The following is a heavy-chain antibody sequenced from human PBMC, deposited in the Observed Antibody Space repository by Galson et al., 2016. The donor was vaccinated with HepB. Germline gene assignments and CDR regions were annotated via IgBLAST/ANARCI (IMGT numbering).Heavy chain of an antibody. CDR2: IVVGSGDT. CDR1: GFTFRTST. V-gene: IGHV1-58*01. CDR3: AAGAWLV. Sequence: SVKVSCKASGFTFRTSTVQWVRQARGQRLEWIGWIVVGSGDTNYAQTLQERVTITTDMSTSTAYMELSSLRFEDTAVYYCAAGAWLVWGQGTLVTVSS. J-gene: IGHJ4*02. D-gene: IGHD6-19*01.